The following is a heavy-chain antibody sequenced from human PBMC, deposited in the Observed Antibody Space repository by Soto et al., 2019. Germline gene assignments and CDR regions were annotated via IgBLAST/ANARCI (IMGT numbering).Heavy chain of an antibody. CDR3: AKEIVGAPGWFDP. V-gene: IGHV3-21*04. CDR2: ISSSSSYI. CDR1: GFTFSSYS. Sequence: GGSLRLSCAASGFTFSSYSMNWVRQAPGKGLEWVSSISSSSSYIYYADSVKGRFTISRDNAKNSLYLQMNSLRAEDTALYYCAKEIVGAPGWFDPWGQGTLVTVSS. D-gene: IGHD1-26*01. J-gene: IGHJ5*02.